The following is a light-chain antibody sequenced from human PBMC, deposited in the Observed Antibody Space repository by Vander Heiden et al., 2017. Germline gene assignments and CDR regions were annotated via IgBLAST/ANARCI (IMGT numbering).Light chain of an antibody. CDR3: QQDNSSSPT. CDR2: DAS. Sequence: DIQMTQSPSTLSASVGDRVTITCRTSQSISSWLAWYQQKPGKAPKLLIYDASSLESGVPSRFSGSGSGTEFTLTISSLQPDDFATYYCQQDNSSSPTFGQGTKVEIK. V-gene: IGKV1-5*01. J-gene: IGKJ1*01. CDR1: QSISSW.